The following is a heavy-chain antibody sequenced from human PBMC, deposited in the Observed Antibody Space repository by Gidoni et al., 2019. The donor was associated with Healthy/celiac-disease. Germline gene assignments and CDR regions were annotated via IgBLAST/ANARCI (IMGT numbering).Heavy chain of an antibody. D-gene: IGHD2-2*01. J-gene: IGHJ3*02. Sequence: VQLLESGGGLVQPGGSLRISCAASGLPFSRYGMRWVLQDPGKGLEWVSAISVSGGSPYYADSVKGRSTISRDKSKNTLYLQMNSLRAEDTAVYYCANEPAAHHDAFDIWGQGTMVTVSS. CDR1: GLPFSRYG. CDR2: ISVSGGSP. CDR3: ANEPAAHHDAFDI. V-gene: IGHV3-23*01.